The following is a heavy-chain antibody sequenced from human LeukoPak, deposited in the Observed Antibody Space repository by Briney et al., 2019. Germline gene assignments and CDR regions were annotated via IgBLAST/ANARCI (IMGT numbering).Heavy chain of an antibody. D-gene: IGHD6-19*01. V-gene: IGHV1-69*13. Sequence: GASVKVSCKASGGTFSSYAISWVRQAPGQGLEWMGGIIPIFGTANYAQKFQGRVTITADESTSTAYMELSSLRSEDTAVYYCARVKQWPNYYYYGMDVWGQGTTVTVSS. CDR1: GGTFSSYA. CDR2: IIPIFGTA. CDR3: ARVKQWPNYYYYGMDV. J-gene: IGHJ6*02.